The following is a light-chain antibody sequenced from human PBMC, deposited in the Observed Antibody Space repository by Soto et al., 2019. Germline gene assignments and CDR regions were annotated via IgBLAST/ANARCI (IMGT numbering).Light chain of an antibody. CDR1: QSVSSN. CDR3: QQYNNWPPLT. V-gene: IGKV3-15*01. CDR2: GAS. J-gene: IGKJ4*01. Sequence: EIVMTQSPATLSVSPGERATLSCRASQSVSSNVAWYQQKPGQAPRLLFFGASSRATGIPARFSGSGSGTEFPLTISSLQSEDFAVYYCQQYNNWPPLTFGGGTKVEI.